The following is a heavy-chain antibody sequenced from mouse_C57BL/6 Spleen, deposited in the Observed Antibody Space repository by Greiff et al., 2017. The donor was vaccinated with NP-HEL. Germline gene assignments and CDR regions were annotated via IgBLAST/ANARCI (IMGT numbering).Heavy chain of an antibody. CDR1: GYTFTSYW. V-gene: IGHV1-69*01. D-gene: IGHD2-10*01. CDR2: IDPSDSYT. Sequence: QVQLQQPGAELVMPGASVKLSCKASGYTFTSYWMHWVKQRPGQGLEWIGEIDPSDSYTKYNQKFKGKSTLTVDKSYSKAYMQLSSLTSENSAVYYCARSDLGLLWDYWGQGTTLTVSS. CDR3: ARSDLGLLWDY. J-gene: IGHJ2*01.